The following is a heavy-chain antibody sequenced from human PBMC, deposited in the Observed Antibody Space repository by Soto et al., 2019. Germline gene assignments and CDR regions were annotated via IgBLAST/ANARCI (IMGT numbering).Heavy chain of an antibody. Sequence: GGSLRLSCAASGFTVSSNYMSWVRQAPGKGLEWVSVIYSGGSTYYADSVKGRLTIFRDNSKNTLYLQMKSLRAEDSAVYYCAREKGGDFWSGYTHPDAFDIWGQGTMVTVSS. D-gene: IGHD3-3*01. V-gene: IGHV3-66*01. J-gene: IGHJ3*02. CDR1: GFTVSSNY. CDR3: AREKGGDFWSGYTHPDAFDI. CDR2: IYSGGST.